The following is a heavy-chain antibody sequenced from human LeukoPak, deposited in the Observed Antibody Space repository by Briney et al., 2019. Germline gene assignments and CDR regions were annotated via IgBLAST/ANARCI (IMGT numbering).Heavy chain of an antibody. CDR3: ARDRAWNYFDY. J-gene: IGHJ4*02. CDR1: GFTFSSYG. V-gene: IGHV3-30*03. Sequence: GGSLRLSCAASGFTFSSYGMHWVRQAPGKGLEWVAVISYDGSNKYYAHSVEGRFTISRDNSKNTLYLQMDSLRAEDTAVYYCARDRAWNYFDYWGQGTLVTVSS. CDR2: ISYDGSNK. D-gene: IGHD3-3*01.